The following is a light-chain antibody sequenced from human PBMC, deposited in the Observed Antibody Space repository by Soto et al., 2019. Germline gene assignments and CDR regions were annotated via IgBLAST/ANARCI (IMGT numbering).Light chain of an antibody. CDR3: QQYNSYPLT. J-gene: IGKJ5*01. CDR1: QSISSW. V-gene: IGKV1-5*01. CDR2: DAS. Sequence: DIQMTQSPSTLSASVGDRVTITCRASQSISSWLAWYQQKPGKAPKLLIYDASSLESGVPSRFSGSGSGTEFTLTISSLQRDDFATYYCQQYNSYPLTFGQGTRLEIK.